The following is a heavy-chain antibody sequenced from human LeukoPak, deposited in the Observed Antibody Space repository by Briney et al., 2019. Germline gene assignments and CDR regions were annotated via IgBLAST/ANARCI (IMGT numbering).Heavy chain of an antibody. CDR1: GGSISSYY. V-gene: IGHV4-59*08. Sequence: SETLSLTCTVSGGSISSYYWSWIRQPPGKGLEWSGYIYYSGSTNYNPSLKSRVTISVDTSKNQFSLKLSSVTAADTAVYYCARLDPPGLRFLGWLPPPPWGQGTLVTVSS. CDR2: IYYSGST. J-gene: IGHJ5*02. CDR3: ARLDPPGLRFLGWLPPPP. D-gene: IGHD3-3*01.